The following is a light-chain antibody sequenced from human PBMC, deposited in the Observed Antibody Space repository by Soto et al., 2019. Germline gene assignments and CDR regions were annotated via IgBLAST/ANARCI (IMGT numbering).Light chain of an antibody. CDR1: QSVSSGY. CDR2: GAS. Sequence: DIVLTQSPGTLSLSPGERATLSCRASQSVSSGYLAWYQQKPGQAPRLLIYGASSRATGIPARFSGSGSGTDFTLTISSLEPEDFAVYYCQQRSNPITFGQGTRLEIK. V-gene: IGKV3D-20*02. J-gene: IGKJ5*01. CDR3: QQRSNPIT.